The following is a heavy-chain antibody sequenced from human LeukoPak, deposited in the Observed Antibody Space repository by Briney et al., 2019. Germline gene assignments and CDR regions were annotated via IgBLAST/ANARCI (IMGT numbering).Heavy chain of an antibody. J-gene: IGHJ5*02. CDR3: AKDGSYDILTGYNWFDP. D-gene: IGHD3-9*01. V-gene: IGHV3-9*01. CDR1: GFTFSNYW. CDR2: ISWNSGSI. Sequence: SLRLSCAASGFTFSNYWMHWVRQAPGKGLEWVSGISWNSGSIGYADSVKGRFTISRDNAKNSLYLQMNSLRAEDTALYYCAKDGSYDILTGYNWFDPWGQGTLVTVSS.